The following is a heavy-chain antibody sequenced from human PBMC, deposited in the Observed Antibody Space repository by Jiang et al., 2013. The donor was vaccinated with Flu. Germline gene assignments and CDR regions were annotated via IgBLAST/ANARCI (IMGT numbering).Heavy chain of an antibody. CDR2: IYYNGSP. J-gene: IGHJ4*02. CDR3: ARLKRYISGWAGEGL. Sequence: LLKPSETLSLTCTVSGGSISSSDYYWGWIRQPPGKGLEWVGNIYYNGSPYYNPSLKSRVTISVDTSKNQFSLKLSSVTAADTAVYYCARLKRYISGWAGEGLWGQGTLVTVSS. CDR1: GGSISSSDYY. D-gene: IGHD6-19*01. V-gene: IGHV4-39*01.